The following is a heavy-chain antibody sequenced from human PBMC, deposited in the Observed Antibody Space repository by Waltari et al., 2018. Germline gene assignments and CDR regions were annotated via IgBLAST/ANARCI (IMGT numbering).Heavy chain of an antibody. D-gene: IGHD1-7*01. V-gene: IGHV1-24*01. CDR2: FDSEHGAT. Sequence: QVQLVQSGAEVKKPGASVKVSCKVSGYTLTELSIPWVRQAPGKGLEWMGGFDSEHGATLYAQKFQCRVTMTEDTSTDTAYMDLSSLRSEDTAVYYWATGVGNWHYGYWGQGTLVTVSS. CDR3: ATGVGNWHYGY. J-gene: IGHJ4*02. CDR1: GYTLTELS.